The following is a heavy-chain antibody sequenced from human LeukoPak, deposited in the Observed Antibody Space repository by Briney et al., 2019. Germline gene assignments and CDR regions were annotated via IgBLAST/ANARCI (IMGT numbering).Heavy chain of an antibody. J-gene: IGHJ4*02. V-gene: IGHV4-59*08. CDR3: ARSGSGSYSGVDY. Sequence: SETLSLTCTVSGGSISSYYWSWIRQPPGKGLEWIGYIYYSGSTNYNPSLKSRVTISVDTSKNQFSLKLSSVTAADTAVYYCARSGSGSYSGVDYWGQGTLVTVSS. CDR2: IYYSGST. CDR1: GGSISSYY. D-gene: IGHD3-10*01.